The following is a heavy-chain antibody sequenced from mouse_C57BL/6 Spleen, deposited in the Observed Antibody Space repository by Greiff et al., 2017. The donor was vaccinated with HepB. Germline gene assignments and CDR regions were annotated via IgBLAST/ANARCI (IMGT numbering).Heavy chain of an antibody. CDR1: GFNIKDYY. CDR2: IDPEDGDT. Sequence: EVKLLESGAELVRPGASVKLSCTASGFNIKDYYMHWVKQRPEQGLEWIGRIDPEDGDTEYAPKFQGKATMTAGTSSNTAYLQLSSLTSEDTAVYYCTTKGYYGYDGYAMDYWGQGTSVTVSS. J-gene: IGHJ4*01. V-gene: IGHV14-1*01. CDR3: TTKGYYGYDGYAMDY. D-gene: IGHD2-2*01.